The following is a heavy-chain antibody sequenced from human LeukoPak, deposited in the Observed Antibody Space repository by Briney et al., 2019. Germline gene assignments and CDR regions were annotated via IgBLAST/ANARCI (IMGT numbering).Heavy chain of an antibody. CDR3: ARDEDYDYVWGSSNPPPYGMDV. CDR2: ISYDGSNK. J-gene: IGHJ6*02. V-gene: IGHV3-30-3*01. D-gene: IGHD3-16*01. Sequence: GGSLRLSCAASGFTFSSYAMHWDRQAPGKGLEWVAVISYDGSNKYYADSVKGRFTISRDNSKNTLYLQMNSLRAEDTAVYYCARDEDYDYVWGSSNPPPYGMDVWGQGTTVTVSS. CDR1: GFTFSSYA.